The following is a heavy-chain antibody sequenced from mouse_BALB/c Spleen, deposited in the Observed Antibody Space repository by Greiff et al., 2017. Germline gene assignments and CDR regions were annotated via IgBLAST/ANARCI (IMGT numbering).Heavy chain of an antibody. CDR2: ISSGGST. Sequence: EVMLVESGGGLVKPGGSLKLSCAASGFTFSSYAMSWVRQTPEKRLEWVASISSGGSTYYPDSVKGRFTISRDNARNILYLQMSSLRSEDTAMYYCARGITTATSIFDYWGQGTTLTVSS. CDR1: GFTFSSYA. J-gene: IGHJ2*01. V-gene: IGHV5-6-5*01. D-gene: IGHD1-2*01. CDR3: ARGITTATSIFDY.